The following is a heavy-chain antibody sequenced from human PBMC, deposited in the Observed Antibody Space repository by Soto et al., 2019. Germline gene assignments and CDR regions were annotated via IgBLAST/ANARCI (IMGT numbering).Heavy chain of an antibody. V-gene: IGHV3-7*04. CDR2: IKQDGSEK. J-gene: IGHJ6*02. CDR3: ARGKGYGYNYYYYYGMHV. CDR1: GFTFSSYW. Sequence: GSLRLSCAASGFTFSSYWMSWVRQAPGKGLEWVANIKQDGSEKYYVDSVKGRFTISRDNAKNSLYLQMNSLRAEDTAVYYCARGKGYGYNYYYYYGMHVWAQGTTVTVSS. D-gene: IGHD5-18*01.